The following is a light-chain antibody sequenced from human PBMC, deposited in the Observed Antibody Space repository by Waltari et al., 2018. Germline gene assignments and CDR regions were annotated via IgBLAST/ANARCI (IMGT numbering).Light chain of an antibody. J-gene: IGLJ2*01. CDR1: SSHIGRKA. Sequence: QSVLTQPPSASGTPGQRVTISCSGSSSHIGRKAVNWYQQLPGTAPKLLIYSNDQRPSGVPDRFSGSKSGASASLAISGLQSEDEADYYCATWDDSLNGPVFGGGTKLTVL. V-gene: IGLV1-44*01. CDR3: ATWDDSLNGPV. CDR2: SND.